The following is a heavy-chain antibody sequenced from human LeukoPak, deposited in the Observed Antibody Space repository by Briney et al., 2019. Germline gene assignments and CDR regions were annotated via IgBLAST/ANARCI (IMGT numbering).Heavy chain of an antibody. CDR2: ISASGGST. D-gene: IGHD2/OR15-2a*01. V-gene: IGHV3-23*01. CDR1: EFTFSSYA. J-gene: IGHJ6*02. CDR3: AKYVSAKGPPYGLDV. Sequence: QSGGSLRLSCAASEFTFSSYAMQWVRQAPGKGLEWVSGISASGGSTYYADSVKGRFTISRDNPKNTLYLQMNSLRAEDTAIYYCAKYVSAKGPPYGLDVWGQGTTVTVSS.